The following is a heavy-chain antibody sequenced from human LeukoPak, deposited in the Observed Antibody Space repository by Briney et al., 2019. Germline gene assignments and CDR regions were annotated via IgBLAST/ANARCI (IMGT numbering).Heavy chain of an antibody. V-gene: IGHV3-48*01. J-gene: IGHJ5*02. CDR1: GFSFSTFS. CDR2: ISSSGSTI. CDR3: ARAATMIVAGTWFDP. Sequence: QPGGSLRLSCAASGFSFSTFSMNWVRQAPGKGLEWVSYISSSGSTIYYADSVKGRFTISRDNAKNSLYLQMNSLRAEDTAVYYCARAATMIVAGTWFDPWGQGTLVTVSS. D-gene: IGHD3-22*01.